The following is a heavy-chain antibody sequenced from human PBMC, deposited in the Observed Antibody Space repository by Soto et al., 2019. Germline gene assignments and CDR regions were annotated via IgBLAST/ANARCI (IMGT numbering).Heavy chain of an antibody. D-gene: IGHD3-16*02. Sequence: SQTLSLPSGLSVGSIKRDYWWNWFGQAPGKALEWIGEVQNSGTTNYIQSLKTGITMSVDKSGNQVSLDLTSVAAADTAVYFSARGFSYRWVYWGQGIMVTVSS. CDR2: VQNSGTT. CDR3: ARGFSYRWVY. V-gene: IGHV4-4*02. J-gene: IGHJ4*02. CDR1: VGSIKRDYW.